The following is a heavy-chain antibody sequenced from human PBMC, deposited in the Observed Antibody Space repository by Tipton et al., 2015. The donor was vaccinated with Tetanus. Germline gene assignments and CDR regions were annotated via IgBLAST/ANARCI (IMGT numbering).Heavy chain of an antibody. D-gene: IGHD3-3*01. V-gene: IGHV4-59*01. CDR2: IYYSGST. J-gene: IGHJ6*02. Sequence: TLSLTCTVSGGSISSYNWSWIRQPPGKGLEWIGYIYYSGSTNYNPSLKGRATISVDTSKNQFSLKLSSVTAADTAVYYCARDRSITIFGVVPINYYYGMDVWGQGTTVTVSS. CDR1: GGSISSYN. CDR3: ARDRSITIFGVVPINYYYGMDV.